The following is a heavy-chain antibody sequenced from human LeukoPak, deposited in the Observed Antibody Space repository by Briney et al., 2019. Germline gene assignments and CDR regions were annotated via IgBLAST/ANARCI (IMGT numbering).Heavy chain of an antibody. CDR3: VRDAVMSPEVLLTAWDYFDC. CDR2: ISGSGRTI. D-gene: IGHD2-21*01. Sequence: GGSLRLSCAASGFTFSSYEMNWVRQAPGKGLEWVSYISGSGRTIDYADSVKDRFTISRDNTKNSVYLQMNSLRAEDTAIYFCVRDAVMSPEVLLTAWDYFDCWGQGTLVTVSS. V-gene: IGHV3-48*03. CDR1: GFTFSSYE. J-gene: IGHJ4*02.